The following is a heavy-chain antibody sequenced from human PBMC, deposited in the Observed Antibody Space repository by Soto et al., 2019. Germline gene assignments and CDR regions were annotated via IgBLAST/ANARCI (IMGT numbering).Heavy chain of an antibody. CDR2: IFSNDEK. CDR3: ARMSVTFGGVIVIIDY. Sequence: QVTLKESGPVLVKPTETLTLTCTVSGFSLSNARMGVSWIRQPPGKALEWLAHIFSNDEKSYSTSLKSRLTISKDPSKSQVVLTMTNMDPVDTATYYCARMSVTFGGVIVIIDYWGQGTRVTVSS. D-gene: IGHD3-16*02. CDR1: GFSLSNARMG. J-gene: IGHJ4*02. V-gene: IGHV2-26*01.